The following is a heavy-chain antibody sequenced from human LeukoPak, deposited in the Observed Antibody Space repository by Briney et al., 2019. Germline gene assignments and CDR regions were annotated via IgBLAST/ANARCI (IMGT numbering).Heavy chain of an antibody. J-gene: IGHJ4*02. D-gene: IGHD6-13*01. CDR2: ISTSGTT. CDR3: ARDVVAAASTWDY. CDR1: GDSISYYY. Sequence: SETLSLTCTVSGDSISYYYWSWIRQPAGKGLEWIGRISTSGTTNYNPSLKSRVTMSVDTSKNQFSLKLSSVTAADTAVYYCARDVVAAASTWDYWGQGTLVTVSS. V-gene: IGHV4-4*07.